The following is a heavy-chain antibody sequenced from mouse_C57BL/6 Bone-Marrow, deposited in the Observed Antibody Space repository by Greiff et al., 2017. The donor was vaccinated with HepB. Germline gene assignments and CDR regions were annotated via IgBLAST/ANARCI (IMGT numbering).Heavy chain of an antibody. CDR2: ISSGSSTI. V-gene: IGHV5-17*01. CDR3: ADDGYDEVMDY. J-gene: IGHJ4*01. D-gene: IGHD2-2*01. CDR1: GFTFSDYG. Sequence: EVQLQESGGGLVKPGGSLKLSCAASGFTFSDYGMHWVRQAPEKGLEWVAYISSGSSTIYYADTVKGRFTISRDNAKNTLFLQMTSLRSEDTAMYYCADDGYDEVMDYWGQGTSVTVSS.